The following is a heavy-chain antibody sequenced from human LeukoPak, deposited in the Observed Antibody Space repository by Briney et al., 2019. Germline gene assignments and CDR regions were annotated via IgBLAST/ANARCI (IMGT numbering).Heavy chain of an antibody. J-gene: IGHJ4*02. CDR1: GFTFSSYA. Sequence: GGSLRLSCAASGFTFSSYAMHWVRQAPGKGLEYVSAISSNGGSTYYADSVKGRFTISRDNSKNTLYLQMNSLRAEDTAVYYCAKDGPPTYYYDSSGYPPVEYWGQGTLVTVSS. V-gene: IGHV3-64*04. CDR3: AKDGPPTYYYDSSGYPPVEY. CDR2: ISSNGGST. D-gene: IGHD3-22*01.